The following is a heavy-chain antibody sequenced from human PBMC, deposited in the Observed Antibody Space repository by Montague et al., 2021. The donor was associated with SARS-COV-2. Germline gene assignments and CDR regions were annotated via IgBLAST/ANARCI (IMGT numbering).Heavy chain of an antibody. V-gene: IGHV4-34*01. CDR1: GGSLSGHS. J-gene: IGHJ4*02. Sequence: SETLSLTCAVYGGSLSGHSWTWIRQPPGKGLEWIGEINHSGGTNYNPSLKSRVTISVDTSKNQFSLKLSSLTAADTAVYYCARGLTDVTVILVFVGASLYFDYWGQGALVTVSS. CDR2: INHSGGT. CDR3: ARGLTDVTVILVFVGASLYFDY. D-gene: IGHD3-22*01.